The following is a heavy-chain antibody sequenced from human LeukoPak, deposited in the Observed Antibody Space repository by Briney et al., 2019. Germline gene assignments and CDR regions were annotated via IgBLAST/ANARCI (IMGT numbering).Heavy chain of an antibody. CDR2: IYPGDSDT. CDR3: ARHETGPYFDY. J-gene: IGHJ4*02. V-gene: IGHV5-51*01. CDR1: GYSFTSYW. D-gene: IGHD1-1*01. Sequence: GESLKISCNVSGYSFTSYWIGWVRQMPGKGLECMGIIYPGDSDTSYSPSFQGQVTISADKSISTAYLQWSSLKAPDTAMYYCARHETGPYFDYWGQGTLVTVSS.